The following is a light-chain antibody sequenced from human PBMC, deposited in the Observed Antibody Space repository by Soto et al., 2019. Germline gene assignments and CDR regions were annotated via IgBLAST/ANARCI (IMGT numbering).Light chain of an antibody. V-gene: IGKV4-1*01. Sequence: DIVMTQSPDSLAVSLGERATINCKSSQSVLFSSNNKNYLAWYQRSPGQPPKLLIYWASTRESGVPDRFSGSGSGTDFTLTISSLQAEDVAVYYCQQYYSSPLTFGGGTKVDIK. CDR3: QQYYSSPLT. J-gene: IGKJ4*01. CDR2: WAS. CDR1: QSVLFSSNNKNY.